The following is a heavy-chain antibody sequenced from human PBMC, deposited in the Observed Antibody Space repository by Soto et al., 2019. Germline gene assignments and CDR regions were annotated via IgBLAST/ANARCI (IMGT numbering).Heavy chain of an antibody. Sequence: EVQLLESGGGLVQPGGSLRLSCAASGFTFSTYAMSWVRQAPGKGLEWVSTITTSGGNTYYADSVQGRFTISRDNSKNTLYRQRNSLRAEDTAVYYCAGRYCTNGVCSTNYYYYIDVWGKGTTVTVSS. CDR2: ITTSGGNT. V-gene: IGHV3-23*01. D-gene: IGHD2-8*01. J-gene: IGHJ6*03. CDR3: AGRYCTNGVCSTNYYYYIDV. CDR1: GFTFSTYA.